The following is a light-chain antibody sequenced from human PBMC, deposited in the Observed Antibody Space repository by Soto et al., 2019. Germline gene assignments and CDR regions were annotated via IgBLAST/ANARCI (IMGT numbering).Light chain of an antibody. J-gene: IGKJ3*01. CDR1: QSISSSY. CDR2: GAS. CDR3: QQYCSSRFT. V-gene: IGKV3-20*01. Sequence: EIVLTQSPGTLSLSPGERATLSCRASQSISSSYLAWYQQKPGQAPRLLVYGASSRATGIPDRFSGSGSGTDVTLTISRLEPEDFAVYYCQQYCSSRFTFGAGTKVDIK.